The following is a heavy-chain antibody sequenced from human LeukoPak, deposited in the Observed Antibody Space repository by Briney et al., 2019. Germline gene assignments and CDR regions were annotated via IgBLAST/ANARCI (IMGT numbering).Heavy chain of an antibody. J-gene: IGHJ4*02. CDR1: GYTFTSYY. V-gene: IGHV1-46*01. Sequence: ASVKVSCKASGYTFTSYYMHWVRQAPGQGLEWMGIINPSGGSTSYAQKFQGRVTMTRDTSTSTVYMELSSLRSEDTAAYYCARDGLSGGGVDYWGQGTLVTVSS. CDR2: INPSGGST. D-gene: IGHD3-16*01. CDR3: ARDGLSGGGVDY.